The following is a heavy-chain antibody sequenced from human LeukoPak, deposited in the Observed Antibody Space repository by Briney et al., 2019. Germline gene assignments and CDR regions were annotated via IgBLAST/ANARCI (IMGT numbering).Heavy chain of an antibody. CDR1: GYTFTSYY. V-gene: IGHV1-46*01. CDR3: ARRDDSRYYFDY. D-gene: IGHD3-22*01. J-gene: IGHJ4*02. Sequence: ASVKVSCKASGYTFTSYYVHWVRQAPGQGLEWMGIINPSGGSTTYAQKFQGRVTLTRDTSTGTVYMDLSSLRSEDTAVYYCARRDDSRYYFDYWGQGTLVTVSS. CDR2: INPSGGST.